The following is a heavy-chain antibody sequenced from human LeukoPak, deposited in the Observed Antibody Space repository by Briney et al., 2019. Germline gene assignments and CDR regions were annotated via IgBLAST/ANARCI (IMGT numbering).Heavy chain of an antibody. CDR2: IYHGGST. Sequence: PSETLSLTCAVSGGSISSGGYSWSWIRQPPGEGLEWIGYIYHGGSTYYNPSLKSRVSMSIDTSKNQFSLKLSSVTAADTAVYYCATLVRGSPYGMDVWGQGTTVTVSS. CDR3: ATLVRGSPYGMDV. J-gene: IGHJ6*02. D-gene: IGHD3-10*01. V-gene: IGHV4-30-2*01. CDR1: GGSISSGGYS.